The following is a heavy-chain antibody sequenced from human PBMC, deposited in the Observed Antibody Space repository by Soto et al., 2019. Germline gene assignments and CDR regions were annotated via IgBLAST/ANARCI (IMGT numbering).Heavy chain of an antibody. J-gene: IGHJ6*02. V-gene: IGHV1-69*01. D-gene: IGHD2-2*01. CDR1: GGTFSSYA. Sequence: QVQLVQSGAEVKKPGSSVKVSCKASGGTFSSYAISWVRQAPGQGLEWMGGIIPIFGTANYAQKFQGRVTITADESTSTAYMELSSLRSEDTAVYYCVRDRGNCSSTSCYPNYYYYYGMDVWGQGTTVTVSS. CDR2: IIPIFGTA. CDR3: VRDRGNCSSTSCYPNYYYYYGMDV.